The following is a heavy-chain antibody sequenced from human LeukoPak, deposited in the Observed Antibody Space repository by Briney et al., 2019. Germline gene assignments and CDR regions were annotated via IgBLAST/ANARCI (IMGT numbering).Heavy chain of an antibody. CDR1: GYTFTSYA. CDR2: INTNTGNP. V-gene: IGHV7-4-1*02. Sequence: ASVKVSCKASGYTFTSYAMNWVRQAPGQGLEWMGWINTNTGNPTYAQGFTGRFVFSLDTSVSTAYLQISSLKAEDTAVYYCARGGAIKWLVTSNWFDPWGQGTLVTVSS. J-gene: IGHJ5*02. CDR3: ARGGAIKWLVTSNWFDP. D-gene: IGHD6-19*01.